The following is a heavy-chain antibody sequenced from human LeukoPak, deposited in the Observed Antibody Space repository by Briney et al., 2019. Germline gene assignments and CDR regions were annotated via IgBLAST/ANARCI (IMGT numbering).Heavy chain of an antibody. D-gene: IGHD4/OR15-4a*01. Sequence: GGSLRLSCAASGFTVSSNYMSGVRQAPGKGLEWVSVIYSGGSTHYSDSVKGRFTISRDNSKNTLYLQMNSLRAEDTAVYYCARRAGAYSHPYDYWGQGTLVTVSS. V-gene: IGHV3-53*01. CDR3: ARRAGAYSHPYDY. CDR2: IYSGGST. CDR1: GFTVSSNY. J-gene: IGHJ4*02.